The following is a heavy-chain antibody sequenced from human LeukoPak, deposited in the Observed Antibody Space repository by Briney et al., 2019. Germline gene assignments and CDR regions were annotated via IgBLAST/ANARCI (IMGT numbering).Heavy chain of an antibody. J-gene: IGHJ4*02. V-gene: IGHV3-23*01. CDR2: ISDPHSGSQT. D-gene: IGHD2-15*01. CDR3: TTRLQHHFDY. Sequence: GTLSLTCGVSGGSISGTNWWSWVRQPPGQGLEWVSTISDPHSGSQTHYAGSVKGRFTISRDDSQNTVYLQMDSLRAGDTAVYYCTTRLQHHFDYWGQGTQVTVSS. CDR1: GGSISGTN.